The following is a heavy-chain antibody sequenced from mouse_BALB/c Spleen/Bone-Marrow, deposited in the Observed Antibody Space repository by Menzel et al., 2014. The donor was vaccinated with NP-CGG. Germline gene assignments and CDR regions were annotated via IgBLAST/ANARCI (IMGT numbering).Heavy chain of an antibody. Sequence: DVMLVESGGGLVKPGGSLKLSCAASGFTFSDYYMYWVRQTPEKRLEWVATISDGGSYTYYPDSVKGRFTISRDNAKNNLYLQMSSLKSEDTAMYYCANYYGSTWFAYWAKGLWSLSLQ. CDR3: ANYYGSTWFAY. CDR2: ISDGGSYT. J-gene: IGHJ3*01. CDR1: GFTFSDYY. D-gene: IGHD1-1*01. V-gene: IGHV5-4*02.